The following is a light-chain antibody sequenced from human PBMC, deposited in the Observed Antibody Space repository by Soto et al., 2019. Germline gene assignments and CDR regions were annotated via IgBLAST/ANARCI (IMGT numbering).Light chain of an antibody. Sequence: IVMTQSPATLSVSPGERATLSCRASQSVGSNLAWYQQKPGQAPRLLIYAASTTATGIPARFTGSGSGTEFTLTISSLQSEDFALYYCQQYDKFPSLTFGGGTKVEIK. J-gene: IGKJ4*01. CDR1: QSVGSN. CDR3: QQYDKFPSLT. V-gene: IGKV3-15*01. CDR2: AAS.